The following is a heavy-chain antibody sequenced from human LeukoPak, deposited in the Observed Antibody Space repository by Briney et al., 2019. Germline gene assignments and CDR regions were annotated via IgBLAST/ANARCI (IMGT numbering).Heavy chain of an antibody. CDR2: IKQDGRVK. J-gene: IGHJ4*02. V-gene: IGHV3-7*01. D-gene: IGHD4-23*01. Sequence: GGSLRLSCVASGFTFPNYWMSWVRQAPEKGLEWVANIKQDGRVKQYVDSMKGRFTISRDNAKNSLYLQMNSLRAGDTAVYYCARDRDDGGFDYWGQGILVTVSS. CDR3: ARDRDDGGFDY. CDR1: GFTFPNYW.